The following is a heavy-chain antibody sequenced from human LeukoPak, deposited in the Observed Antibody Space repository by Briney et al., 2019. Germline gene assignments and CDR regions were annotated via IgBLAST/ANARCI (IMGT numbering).Heavy chain of an antibody. J-gene: IGHJ3*02. D-gene: IGHD2-21*01. Sequence: GGSLTLSCAASGFTLSSYAMSWVRQAAGKGLEWVSCITGSGGSTYYADSVKGRFTISRDNSKNTLHLQMNSLRAEDTADYYCAKVVVVLSIDAFDIWGQGTMVTVSS. V-gene: IGHV3-23*01. CDR2: ITGSGGST. CDR3: AKVVVVLSIDAFDI. CDR1: GFTLSSYA.